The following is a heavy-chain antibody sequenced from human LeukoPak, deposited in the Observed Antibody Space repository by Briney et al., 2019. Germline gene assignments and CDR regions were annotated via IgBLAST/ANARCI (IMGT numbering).Heavy chain of an antibody. V-gene: IGHV4-59*01. Sequence: PSETLSLTCTVSGDSITTYYWSWIRQPPGRGLELIGYIYDSGSTDYNPSLKSRATISIDTSKSQFSLKLSSVTAADTAVYYRARDAYRDHGHLFDFWGQGILVTVSS. CDR1: GDSITTYY. CDR3: ARDAYRDHGHLFDF. D-gene: IGHD2-21*01. J-gene: IGHJ4*02. CDR2: IYDSGST.